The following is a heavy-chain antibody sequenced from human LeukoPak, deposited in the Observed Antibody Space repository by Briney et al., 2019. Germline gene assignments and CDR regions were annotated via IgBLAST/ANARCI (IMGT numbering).Heavy chain of an antibody. Sequence: GGSLRLSCTACGFIIGSNWMSWVRQAPGKGLEWVANIDQDGSYTSYVESVKGRFTISRDNAKNSLYLEMNSLRGDDTAVYYCARDRGTRDSDYWGQGTLVSVAS. CDR3: ARDRGTRDSDY. D-gene: IGHD1-1*01. V-gene: IGHV3-7*04. CDR2: IDQDGSYT. J-gene: IGHJ4*02. CDR1: GFIIGSNW.